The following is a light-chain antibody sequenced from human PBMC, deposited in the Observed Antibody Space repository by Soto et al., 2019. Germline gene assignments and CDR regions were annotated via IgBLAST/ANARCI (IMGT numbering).Light chain of an antibody. CDR3: QQSYSTPTWT. CDR2: GAS. V-gene: IGKV1-39*01. J-gene: IGKJ1*01. CDR1: QGIITY. Sequence: DIQMTQSPSSLSASLGDRVTFTCRASQGIITYLNWYQQKPGKAPELLIYGASNLQSGVPSRLSGSGSGTDFTLTISSLQPEDYATYYCQQSYSTPTWTFGQGTKVAIK.